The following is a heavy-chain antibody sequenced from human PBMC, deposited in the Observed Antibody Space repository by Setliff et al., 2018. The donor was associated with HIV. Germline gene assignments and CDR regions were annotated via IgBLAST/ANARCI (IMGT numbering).Heavy chain of an antibody. J-gene: IGHJ4*02. CDR1: GYTFTGYY. D-gene: IGHD6-13*01. Sequence: ASVKVSCKASGYTFTGYYMHWVRQAPGQGLEWMGWINPNNGGTNYAQKFQGRVTMTRDTSISTAYMELSRLRSDDTAVYYCARSSGAAEADYWGQGTLVTVSS. CDR3: ARSSGAAEADY. V-gene: IGHV1-2*02. CDR2: INPNNGGT.